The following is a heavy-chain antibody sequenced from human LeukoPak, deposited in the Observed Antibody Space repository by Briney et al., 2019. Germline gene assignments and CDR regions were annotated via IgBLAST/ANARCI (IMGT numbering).Heavy chain of an antibody. CDR3: ARGTGAGLVQAYYFDY. D-gene: IGHD3/OR15-3a*01. CDR1: GFTFSSYS. V-gene: IGHV3-21*01. J-gene: IGHJ4*02. Sequence: GGSLRLSCAASGFTFSSYSMNWVRQAPGKGLEWVSSISSSSTYIYYADSVKGRFTISRDNANNSLYLQMNSLRAEDTAVYYCARGTGAGLVQAYYFDYWGQGTLVTVSS. CDR2: ISSSSTYI.